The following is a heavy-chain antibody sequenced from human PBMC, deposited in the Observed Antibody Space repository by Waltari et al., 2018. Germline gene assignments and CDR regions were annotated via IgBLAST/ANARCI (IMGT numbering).Heavy chain of an antibody. D-gene: IGHD3-10*01. CDR1: GFNFGTYG. CDR3: AKEDYYGPNNGLDV. J-gene: IGHJ6*02. V-gene: IGHV3-23*01. CDR2: ITDGGGGG. Sequence: EVQLLQSGGGLAQPGGSLRLSCGGSGFNFGTYGMTWVRQGPGKGLGWPSSITDGGGGGHDAESVKGRFTISRDNSKNILYLDMTNLRADDTAVYYCAKEDYYGPNNGLDVWGQGTTVIVSS.